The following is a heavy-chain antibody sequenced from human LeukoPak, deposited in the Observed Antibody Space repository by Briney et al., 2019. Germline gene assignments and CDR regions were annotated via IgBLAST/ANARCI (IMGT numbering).Heavy chain of an antibody. D-gene: IGHD6-19*01. J-gene: IGHJ6*02. V-gene: IGHV3-21*01. CDR2: ISSSSSYI. Sequence: PGGSLRLSCAASGFTFSSYSMNWVRQATGKGLEWVSSISSSSSYIYYADSVKGRFTISRDNAKNSLYLQMNSLRAEDTAVYYCARALAVAGYGMDVWGQGTTVTVSS. CDR3: ARALAVAGYGMDV. CDR1: GFTFSSYS.